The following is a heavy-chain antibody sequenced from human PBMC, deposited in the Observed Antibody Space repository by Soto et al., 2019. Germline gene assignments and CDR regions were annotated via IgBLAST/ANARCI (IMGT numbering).Heavy chain of an antibody. D-gene: IGHD1-20*01. Sequence: PGGSLRLSCAASGFTFSSYSMNWVRQAPGKGLEWVSSISSSSSYIYYADSVKGRFTISRDNAKNSLYLQMNSLRAEDTAVCYCARGELTGTPPVYWGQGTLVTVSS. J-gene: IGHJ4*02. CDR3: ARGELTGTPPVY. V-gene: IGHV3-21*01. CDR2: ISSSSSYI. CDR1: GFTFSSYS.